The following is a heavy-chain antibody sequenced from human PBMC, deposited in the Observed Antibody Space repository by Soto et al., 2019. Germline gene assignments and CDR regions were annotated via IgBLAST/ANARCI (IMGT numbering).Heavy chain of an antibody. D-gene: IGHD4-17*01. J-gene: IGHJ5*02. CDR3: ARVYGDYARRDWFDP. V-gene: IGHV4-4*02. CDR2: IYHSGST. Sequence: SETLSLTCAVSGGSISSSNWWSWVRQPPGKGLEWIGEIYHSGSTNYNPSLKSRVTISVDKSKNQFSLKLSSVTAADTAVYYCARVYGDYARRDWFDPWGQGTLVTVSS. CDR1: GGSISSSNW.